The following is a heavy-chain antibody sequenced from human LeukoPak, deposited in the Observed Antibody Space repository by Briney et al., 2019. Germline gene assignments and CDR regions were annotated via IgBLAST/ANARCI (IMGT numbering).Heavy chain of an antibody. D-gene: IGHD3-22*01. Sequence: SVKVSCKASGGTFSSYAISWVRQAPRQGLEWMGRIIPIFGIANYAQKFQGRVTITADKSTSTAYMELSSLRSEDTAVYYCARDTDDSSGYYGNFDYWGQGTLVTVSS. CDR3: ARDTDDSSGYYGNFDY. CDR1: GGTFSSYA. J-gene: IGHJ4*02. CDR2: IIPIFGIA. V-gene: IGHV1-69*04.